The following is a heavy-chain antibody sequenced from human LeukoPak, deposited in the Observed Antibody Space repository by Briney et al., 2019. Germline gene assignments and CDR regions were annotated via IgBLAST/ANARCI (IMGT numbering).Heavy chain of an antibody. V-gene: IGHV3-30*02. CDR2: IRYDGSNK. Sequence: PGGSLRLSCAASGFTFSSYGMHWVRQAPGKGLEWGAFIRYDGSNKYYADSVKGRFTISRDNSKNTLYLQMNSLRAEDTAVYYCANPPRDNYDFWSGYHYDYWGQGTLVTVSS. D-gene: IGHD3-3*01. J-gene: IGHJ4*02. CDR1: GFTFSSYG. CDR3: ANPPRDNYDFWSGYHYDY.